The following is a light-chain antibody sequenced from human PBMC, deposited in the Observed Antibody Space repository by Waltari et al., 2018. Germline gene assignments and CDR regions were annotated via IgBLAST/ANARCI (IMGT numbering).Light chain of an antibody. J-gene: IGKJ1*01. CDR2: GAS. V-gene: IGKV1-9*01. CDR3: QQLYGYPLK. CDR1: QGIRSF. Sequence: DIQLTQSPSFLSASVGDRVTITCRASQGIRSFLAWYQQNPGKAPKFLIYGASTLQDGVPSRFSGSGSGTEFTLTISSLQPEDSASYYCQQLYGYPLKFGQGTKVEIK.